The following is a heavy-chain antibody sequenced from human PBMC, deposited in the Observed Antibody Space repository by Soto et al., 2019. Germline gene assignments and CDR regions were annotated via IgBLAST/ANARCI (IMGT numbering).Heavy chain of an antibody. V-gene: IGHV1-18*04. J-gene: IGHJ4*02. D-gene: IGHD3-22*01. CDR3: ARGPYDRALYYFDY. CDR1: GYTFTNYG. CDR2: INADYGNT. Sequence: ASVKVSCKASGYTFTNYGITWVRQAPGQGLEWMGWINADYGNTNYEQKFQGRVTMTTDTSTNTAYMELRSLRSEDTAVYYCARGPYDRALYYFDYWGQGTLVTVSS.